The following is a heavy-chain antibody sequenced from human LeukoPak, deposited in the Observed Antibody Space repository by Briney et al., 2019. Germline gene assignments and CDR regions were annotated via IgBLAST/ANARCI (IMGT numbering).Heavy chain of an antibody. CDR2: IYSGGST. V-gene: IGHV3-53*01. J-gene: IGHJ4*02. D-gene: IGHD1-26*01. CDR1: GFTVSSNY. CDR3: ASDDPIGSGSYYFDY. Sequence: GGSLRLSCAASGFTVSSNYMSWVRQAPGKGLEWVSVIYSGGSTYYADSVKGRFTIFRDNSKNTLYLQMNSLRAEDTAVYYCASDDPIGSGSYYFDYWGQGTLVTVSS.